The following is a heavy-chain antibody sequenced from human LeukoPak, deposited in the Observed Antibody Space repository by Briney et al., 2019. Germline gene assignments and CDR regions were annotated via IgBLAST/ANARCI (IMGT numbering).Heavy chain of an antibody. D-gene: IGHD3-9*01. Sequence: GGSLRLSCAASGFTFSSYSMNWVRQAPGKGLEWVSYISSSSSTIYYADSVKGRFTISRDNAKNSLYLQMNSLRAEDTAVYYCARGLDDYDILTGYRQCYMDVWGKGTTVTVSS. CDR1: GFTFSSYS. J-gene: IGHJ6*03. V-gene: IGHV3-48*01. CDR3: ARGLDDYDILTGYRQCYMDV. CDR2: ISSSSSTI.